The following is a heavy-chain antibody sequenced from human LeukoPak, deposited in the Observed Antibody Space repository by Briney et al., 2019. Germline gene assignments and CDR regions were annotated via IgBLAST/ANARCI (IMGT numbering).Heavy chain of an antibody. J-gene: IGHJ4*02. CDR2: IYYSGST. Sequence: PSETLSLTCTVSGYSISSGYYWSWIRQPPGKGLEWIGYIYYSGSTNYNPSLKSRVTISVDTSKNQFSLKLSSVTAADTAVYYCARDLRGWGSSWFDYWGQGTLVTVSS. D-gene: IGHD6-13*01. CDR3: ARDLRGWGSSWFDY. V-gene: IGHV4-61*01. CDR1: GYSISSGYY.